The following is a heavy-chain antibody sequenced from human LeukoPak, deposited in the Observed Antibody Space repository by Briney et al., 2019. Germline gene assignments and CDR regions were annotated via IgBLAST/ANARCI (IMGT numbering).Heavy chain of an antibody. CDR1: GFTFSTYW. CDR3: AKDSFRSWYY. CDR2: IYSGGST. D-gene: IGHD2-15*01. J-gene: IGHJ4*02. V-gene: IGHV3-66*02. Sequence: GGSLRLSCAASGFTFSTYWMSWVRQAPGKGLEWVSVIYSGGSTYYADSVKGRFTISRDNSKNTLYLQMNSLRAEDTAVYYCAKDSFRSWYYWGQGTLVTVSS.